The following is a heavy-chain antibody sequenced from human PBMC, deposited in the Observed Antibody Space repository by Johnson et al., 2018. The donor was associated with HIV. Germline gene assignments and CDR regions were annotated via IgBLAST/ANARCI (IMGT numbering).Heavy chain of an antibody. CDR3: AKIWGDIAATGDAFDI. J-gene: IGHJ3*02. CDR2: INWNGGST. CDR1: GFPFHTYW. V-gene: IGHV3-20*04. Sequence: VQLVESGGGLVQPGGSLRLSCAASGFPFHTYWMSWVRQGPGKGLEWVSGINWNGGSTGYADSVKGRFTISRDNAKNTLYLQMDSLRPEDTAVYYCAKIWGDIAATGDAFDIWGQGTMVTVSS. D-gene: IGHD5-12*01.